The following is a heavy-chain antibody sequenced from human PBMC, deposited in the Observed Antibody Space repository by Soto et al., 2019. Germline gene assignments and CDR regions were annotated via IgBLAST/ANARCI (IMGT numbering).Heavy chain of an antibody. CDR3: VRDTSFDC. Sequence: EVQLVESGGGLVQPGGSLRLSCAASGFTFSSYDMHWVRQAPGKGLEYISAINSNGGITYYANSVKGRLTISRDNSKNTVYLQMGSLRVEDMAVYYCVRDTSFDCWCQGTLVTVSS. CDR1: GFTFSSYD. CDR2: INSNGGIT. V-gene: IGHV3-64*01. J-gene: IGHJ4*02.